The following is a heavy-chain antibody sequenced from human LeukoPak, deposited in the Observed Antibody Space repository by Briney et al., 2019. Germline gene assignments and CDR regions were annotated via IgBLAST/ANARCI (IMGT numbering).Heavy chain of an antibody. V-gene: IGHV4-59*01. CDR1: DGPISSYY. D-gene: IGHD2-15*01. J-gene: IGHJ6*02. CDR3: ARDGSKGYCSGGSCFYNGMDV. CDR2: IYYCGST. Sequence: WEPLSLPCTVSDGPISSYYWSWIRQPPGKGLEGFGYIYYCGSTNYNPSLKSRVTISVDTSKNQFSLKLSSVTAADTAVYYCARDGSKGYCSGGSCFYNGMDVWGQGTTVTVSS.